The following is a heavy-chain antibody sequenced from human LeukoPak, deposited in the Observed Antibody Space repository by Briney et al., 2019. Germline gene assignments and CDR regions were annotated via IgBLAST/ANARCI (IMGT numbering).Heavy chain of an antibody. Sequence: SVKVSCKASGGTFSSYAISWVRQASGQGLEWMGGIIPIFGTANYAQKFQGRVTITTDESTSTAYMELSSLRSEDTAVYYCARGGLAYCSGGSCYSFHPYWGQGTLVTVSS. D-gene: IGHD2-15*01. J-gene: IGHJ4*02. V-gene: IGHV1-69*05. CDR1: GGTFSSYA. CDR3: ARGGLAYCSGGSCYSFHPY. CDR2: IIPIFGTA.